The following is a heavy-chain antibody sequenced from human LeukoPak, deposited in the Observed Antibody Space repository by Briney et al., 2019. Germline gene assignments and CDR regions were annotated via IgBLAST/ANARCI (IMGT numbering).Heavy chain of an antibody. Sequence: SVKVPCKASGGTFGNYTIAWVRQAPGQGLEWMGRMFPIFGTANYAQKFLGRVTLTADKFTSTAYIELSSLRSEDTAVYYCARELGNFCSGGSCYSFGYLDYWGQGTLVTVSS. D-gene: IGHD2-15*01. CDR3: ARELGNFCSGGSCYSFGYLDY. J-gene: IGHJ4*02. CDR2: MFPIFGTA. CDR1: GGTFGNYT. V-gene: IGHV1-69*08.